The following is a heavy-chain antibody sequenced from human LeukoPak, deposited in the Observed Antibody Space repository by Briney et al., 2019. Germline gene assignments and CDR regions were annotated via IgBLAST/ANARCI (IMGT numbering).Heavy chain of an antibody. CDR2: IKQDGSEK. CDR3: ARGPSYVDY. D-gene: IGHD2/OR15-2a*01. CDR1: GFPFSTYW. V-gene: IGHV3-7*01. J-gene: IGHJ4*02. Sequence: GGSLRLSCAASGFPFSTYWMTWVRQAPGKGLEWVANIKQDGSEKYYVDSVKGRFTISRDNTKNSLYLQMNSLRAEDTAVCYCARGPSYVDYWGQGTLVTVSS.